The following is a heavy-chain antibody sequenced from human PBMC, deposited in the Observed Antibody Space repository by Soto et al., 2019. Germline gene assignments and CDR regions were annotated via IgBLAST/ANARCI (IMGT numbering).Heavy chain of an antibody. Sequence: WSLRLSCAASVFTFSSYWMSWVRQAPGKGLEWVANIKQDGSEKYYVDSVKGRFTISRDNAKNSLYLQMNSLRAEDTAVYYCARMMSEGRAFDIWGQGTMVTVSS. CDR3: ARMMSEGRAFDI. D-gene: IGHD3-16*01. J-gene: IGHJ3*02. CDR2: IKQDGSEK. V-gene: IGHV3-7*01. CDR1: VFTFSSYW.